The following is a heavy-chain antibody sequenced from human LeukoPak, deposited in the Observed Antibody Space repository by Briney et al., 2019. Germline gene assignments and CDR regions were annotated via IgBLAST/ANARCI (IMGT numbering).Heavy chain of an antibody. J-gene: IGHJ4*02. V-gene: IGHV3-7*01. CDR2: IKEDGSEK. Sequence: GGSLRLSCAASGFTFSSYWMSWVRQAPGKGLEWVGNIKEDGSEKYYVDSVKGRFTITRDNTRNSLFLQMYSLRAEDTAVYFCAREDGYCSGGNCYSYFDSWGQGTLVTVSS. CDR3: AREDGYCSGGNCYSYFDS. D-gene: IGHD2-15*01. CDR1: GFTFSSYW.